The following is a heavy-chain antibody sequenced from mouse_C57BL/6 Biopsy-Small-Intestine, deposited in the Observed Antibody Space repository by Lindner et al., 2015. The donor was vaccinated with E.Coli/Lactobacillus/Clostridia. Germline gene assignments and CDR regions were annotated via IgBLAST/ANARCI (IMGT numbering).Heavy chain of an antibody. Sequence: VQLQESGAELVRPGTSLKVSCKASGYAFTNYLIEWVKQRPGQGLEWIGVINPGSGDTNYNEKFKGKATLTADSSSNTAYMQFSSLTSEDSAIYYCARGIYFGNDRYYFDYWGQGTTLTVSS. J-gene: IGHJ2*01. CDR1: GYAFTNYL. V-gene: IGHV1-54*01. CDR3: ARGIYFGNDRYYFDY. CDR2: INPGSGDT. D-gene: IGHD2-2*01.